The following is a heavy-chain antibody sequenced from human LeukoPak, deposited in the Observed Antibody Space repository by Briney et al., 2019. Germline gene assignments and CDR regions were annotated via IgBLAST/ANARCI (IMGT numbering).Heavy chain of an antibody. J-gene: IGHJ4*02. CDR1: GFTFSSYG. D-gene: IGHD6-6*01. Sequence: PGGSLRLSCAASGFTFSSYGMNWVRQAPGKGLEWVSIIYSGDNTYYADSVKGRFTISRDNSKNTLYLQMNSLRAEDTAVYYCARGKGSSSPYYFDYWGQGTLVTVSS. CDR2: IYSGDNT. CDR3: ARGKGSSSPYYFDY. V-gene: IGHV3-66*01.